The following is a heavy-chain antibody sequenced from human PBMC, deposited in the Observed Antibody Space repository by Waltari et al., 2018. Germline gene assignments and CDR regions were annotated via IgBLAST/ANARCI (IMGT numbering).Heavy chain of an antibody. V-gene: IGHV4-59*13. Sequence: QLQESGPGLVKPSEPLYLTCIVAGGSTSKFYWSWSRQPPGKGPEWIGYIPHTGNTNYNPPLKGRVIISVDTSKKQFSLKVSSLTAADTAVYYCARGDGDLDYDYYYMDVWGKGTTVTVSS. CDR1: GGSTSKFY. CDR3: ARGDGDLDYDYYYMDV. CDR2: IPHTGNT. D-gene: IGHD4-17*01. J-gene: IGHJ6*03.